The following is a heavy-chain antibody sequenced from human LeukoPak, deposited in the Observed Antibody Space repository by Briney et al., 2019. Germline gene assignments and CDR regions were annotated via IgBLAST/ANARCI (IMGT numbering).Heavy chain of an antibody. D-gene: IGHD2-15*01. CDR2: ISAYNGNT. Sequence: WASVKVSCKASGYTFTRYGISWVRQAPGQGLEGMGWISAYNGNTKYHKKVLGRVTMTADTSTSTAYIEPRSLRSDDTAVYYCARGGLVVVVATTPSTTPGLLHWLDPWGQGTLVSVSS. J-gene: IGHJ5*02. CDR3: ARGGLVVVVATTPSTTPGLLHWLDP. CDR1: GYTFTRYG. V-gene: IGHV1-18*01.